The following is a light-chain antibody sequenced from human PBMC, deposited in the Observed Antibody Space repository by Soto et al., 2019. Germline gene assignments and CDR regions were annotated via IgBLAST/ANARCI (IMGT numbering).Light chain of an antibody. CDR3: QQFNSYLSYT. Sequence: AIQLTQSPSSLSASVGDRVTITCRASQGISSALAWYQQKPGKAPKLLIYDASSLESGVPSRFSGSGSATDFTLTISSLQPEDFATDYCQQFNSYLSYTFGQGTKLEIK. CDR2: DAS. V-gene: IGKV1-13*02. CDR1: QGISSA. J-gene: IGKJ2*01.